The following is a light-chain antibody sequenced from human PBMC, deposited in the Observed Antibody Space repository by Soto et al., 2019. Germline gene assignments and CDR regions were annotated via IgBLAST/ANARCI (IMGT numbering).Light chain of an antibody. Sequence: EIVLTQSPATLSLSPGERATLSCRVSQSVSSYLAWYQQKPGQAPRLLIYDASNRATGIPARFSGSGSGTDFTLTITSLEPEDFAVYYCQHRSNWLAFGGGTKVEIK. CDR3: QHRSNWLA. CDR1: QSVSSY. V-gene: IGKV3-11*01. CDR2: DAS. J-gene: IGKJ4*01.